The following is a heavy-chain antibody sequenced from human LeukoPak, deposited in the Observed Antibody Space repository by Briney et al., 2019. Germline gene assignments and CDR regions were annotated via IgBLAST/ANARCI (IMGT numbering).Heavy chain of an antibody. CDR3: AKAEQRLVYV. V-gene: IGHV3-23*01. Sequence: GGSLRPSCAASGFTFSSYAMSWVRQAPGKGLEWVSAISGSGGSAYYADSVKGRFTISRDNSKNTLYLQMNSLRAEDTAVYYCAKAEQRLVYVWGQGTMVTVSS. J-gene: IGHJ3*01. CDR2: ISGSGGSA. D-gene: IGHD6-13*01. CDR1: GFTFSSYA.